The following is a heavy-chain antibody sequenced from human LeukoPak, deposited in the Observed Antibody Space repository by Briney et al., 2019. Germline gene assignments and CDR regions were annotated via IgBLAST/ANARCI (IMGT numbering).Heavy chain of an antibody. J-gene: IGHJ6*04. D-gene: IGHD3-10*02. CDR1: GFTFSSYE. Sequence: GGSLRLSCAASGFTFSSYEMNWVRQAPGKGLEWVSYISSSGSTIYYADSAKGRSTISRDNAKNSLYLQMNSLRAEDTAVYYCAELGITMIGGVWGKGTTVTISS. CDR3: AELGITMIGGV. V-gene: IGHV3-48*03. CDR2: ISSSGSTI.